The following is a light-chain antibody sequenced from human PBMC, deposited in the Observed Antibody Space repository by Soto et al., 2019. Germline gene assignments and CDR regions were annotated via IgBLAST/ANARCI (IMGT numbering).Light chain of an antibody. CDR1: QGIIAN. CDR2: GAS. CDR3: QQYNNWPRT. Sequence: GMTHSPPPLSVPPGEGATLSCRASQGIIANIAWTEQKPGRSPSLLISGASTRATGIPVRFSGSGSGPEFTLTISSLQSEDCAVYYCQQYNNWPRTFGQGTKVEVK. J-gene: IGKJ1*01. V-gene: IGKV3-15*01.